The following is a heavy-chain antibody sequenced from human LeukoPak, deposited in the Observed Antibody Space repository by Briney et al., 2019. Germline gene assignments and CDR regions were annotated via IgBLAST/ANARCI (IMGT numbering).Heavy chain of an antibody. J-gene: IGHJ4*02. CDR1: GGSISSGSYY. Sequence: SETLSLTCTVSGGSISSGSYYWSWIRQPAGKGLEWIGRIYTSGSTNYNPSLKSRVTVSVDTSKNQFSLKLISVTAADTAVYYCASVFRSRFDFWGQGALVTVSS. CDR2: IYTSGST. CDR3: ASVFRSRFDF. V-gene: IGHV4-61*02.